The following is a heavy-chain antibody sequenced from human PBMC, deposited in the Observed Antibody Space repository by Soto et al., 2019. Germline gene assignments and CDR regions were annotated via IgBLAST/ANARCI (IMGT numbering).Heavy chain of an antibody. CDR3: ARVVATVAGPYGMDV. Sequence: QVQLVQSGAEVKKPGASVKVSCRASGYTFTSYVISWVRQAPAQGLEWMGWISAYNGNTNFAQKLQGRVTMTTDTSRRTAYMELRSLRSDDTAVYYCARVVATVAGPYGMDVWGQGTTVTVSS. CDR1: GYTFTSYV. D-gene: IGHD6-19*01. J-gene: IGHJ6*02. V-gene: IGHV1-18*01. CDR2: ISAYNGNT.